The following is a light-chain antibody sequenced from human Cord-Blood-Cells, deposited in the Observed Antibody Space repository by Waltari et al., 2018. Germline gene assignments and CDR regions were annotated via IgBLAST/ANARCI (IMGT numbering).Light chain of an antibody. J-gene: IGLJ3*02. CDR2: EGS. V-gene: IGLV2-23*01. CDR1: SSGVWRYNL. Sequence: QSALTQPASGSGSPGTSITLSCTGTSSGVWRYNLVSWYQQHPGKAPKLMIYEGSKRPSGVSNRFSGSKSGNTASLTISGLQAEDEADYYCCSYAGSSTCVFGGGTKLTVL. CDR3: CSYAGSSTCV.